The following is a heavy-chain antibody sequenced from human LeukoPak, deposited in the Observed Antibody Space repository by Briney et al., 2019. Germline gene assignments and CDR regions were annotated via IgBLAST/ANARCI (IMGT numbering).Heavy chain of an antibody. Sequence: AASVKASCKASGYIFTSYYIHWVRQAPGQGLEWMGIIDPSGGTTTYAQKFQGRVTMTRDTSTSTVYMELSSLRSDDTAVYYCARDVPTGSYFFDYWGQGTLVTVSS. CDR2: IDPSGGTT. CDR3: ARDVPTGSYFFDY. CDR1: GYIFTSYY. V-gene: IGHV1-46*01. D-gene: IGHD3-9*01. J-gene: IGHJ4*02.